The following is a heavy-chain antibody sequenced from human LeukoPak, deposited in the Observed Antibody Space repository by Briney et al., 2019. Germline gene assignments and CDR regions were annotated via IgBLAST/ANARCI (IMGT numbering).Heavy chain of an antibody. Sequence: GGSLRLSCAASGFTFSSYAVSWVRQAPGKGLEWVSAVSDNGGGTYYADSVKGRFTISRDNSKNTVYLQMNSLRAEDTAVYYCAKDYIRRAWDWGQGTLVTVSS. CDR1: GFTFSSYA. J-gene: IGHJ4*02. CDR3: AKDYIRRAWD. V-gene: IGHV3-23*01. D-gene: IGHD3-16*01. CDR2: VSDNGGGT.